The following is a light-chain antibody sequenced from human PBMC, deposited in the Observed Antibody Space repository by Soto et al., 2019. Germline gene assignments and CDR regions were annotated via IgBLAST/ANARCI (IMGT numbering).Light chain of an antibody. CDR3: QQSYTLSPLT. J-gene: IGKJ4*01. V-gene: IGKV1-39*01. CDR1: QNISNY. CDR2: AAS. Sequence: DMQMTQSPSSLSASVGDRVSITCRSSQNISNYLHWYQQRPGKAPKLLIYAASNLRSGVPSRFSGSGSGTVFTLTISSLQPEDFATYFCQQSYTLSPLTFGGGTKVDIK.